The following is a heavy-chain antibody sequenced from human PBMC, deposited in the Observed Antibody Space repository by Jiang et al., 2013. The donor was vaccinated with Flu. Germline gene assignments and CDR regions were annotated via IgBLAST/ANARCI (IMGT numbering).Heavy chain of an antibody. CDR2: IKSKTDGGTT. D-gene: IGHD4-17*01. CDR3: TTSPYGDYFDY. J-gene: IGHJ4*02. CDR1: GFTFSNAW. Sequence: VQLVESGGGLVKPGGSLRLSCAASGFTFSNAWMSWVRQAPGKGLEWVGRIKSKTDGGTTDYAAPVKGRFTISRDDSKNXLYLQMNSLKTEDTAVYYCTTSPYGDYFDYWGQGTLVTVSS. V-gene: IGHV3-15*01.